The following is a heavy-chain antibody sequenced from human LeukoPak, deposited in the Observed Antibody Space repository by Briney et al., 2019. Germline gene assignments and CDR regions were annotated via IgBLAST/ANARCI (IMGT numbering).Heavy chain of an antibody. J-gene: IGHJ6*02. CDR3: ARGASCGGDCYWEDYYYYGTDV. D-gene: IGHD2-21*02. Sequence: SETLSLTCAVYVDSFSGYYWSWIRQPPGKGLEWIGEISDSGTTNYNPSLKSRVTISVDTSKNQFSLKLSSVTAADTAVYYCARGASCGGDCYWEDYYYYGTDVWGQGTTVTVSS. CDR1: VDSFSGYY. V-gene: IGHV4-34*01. CDR2: ISDSGTT.